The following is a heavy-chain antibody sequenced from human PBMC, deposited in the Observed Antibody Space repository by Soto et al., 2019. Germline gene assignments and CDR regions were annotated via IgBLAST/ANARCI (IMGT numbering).Heavy chain of an antibody. CDR1: GFTFSSYS. J-gene: IGHJ3*02. Sequence: EVQLVESGGGLVQPGGSLRLSCAASGFTFSSYSMNWDRQAPGKGLEWVSYISSSSSTIYYADSVRGRFTISRDNAKNSLYLQMNSLRDEDTAVYYCARGYCRGGSCYSGDAFDIWGQGTMVTVSS. D-gene: IGHD2-15*01. V-gene: IGHV3-48*02. CDR3: ARGYCRGGSCYSGDAFDI. CDR2: ISSSSSTI.